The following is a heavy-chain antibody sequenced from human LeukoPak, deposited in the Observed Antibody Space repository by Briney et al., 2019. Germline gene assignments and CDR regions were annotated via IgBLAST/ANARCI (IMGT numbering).Heavy chain of an antibody. Sequence: GGSLRLSCAASGFSFSTYWMHWVRQAPGRGLMWVSRINSDGSSTTYADSVKGRFTLSRDNAKNTLYLQMNSLRAEDTAVYYCALGTKPLSYHFFAYWGQGALVTVSS. D-gene: IGHD1-7*01. CDR1: GFSFSTYW. CDR3: ALGTKPLSYHFFAY. J-gene: IGHJ4*02. V-gene: IGHV3-74*03. CDR2: INSDGSST.